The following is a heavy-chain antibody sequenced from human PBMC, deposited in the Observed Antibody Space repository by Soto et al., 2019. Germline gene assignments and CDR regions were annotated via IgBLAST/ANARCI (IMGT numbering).Heavy chain of an antibody. Sequence: QVTLKESGPVLVKPTEPLTLTCTVSGFSLTTGRMGVSWIRQPPGKALEWIAHIFSDAERSYSTSMQSRLTISKDTSGSQVVLSMTNVDRVYTGTYYCVSINADSYQVYYAMDVWGHGTTVTVSS. CDR1: GFSLTTGRMG. D-gene: IGHD2-2*01. CDR3: VSINADSYQVYYAMDV. CDR2: IFSDAER. V-gene: IGHV2-26*01. J-gene: IGHJ6*02.